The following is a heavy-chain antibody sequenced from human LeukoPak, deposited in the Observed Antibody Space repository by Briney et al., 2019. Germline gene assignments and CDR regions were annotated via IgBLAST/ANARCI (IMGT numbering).Heavy chain of an antibody. CDR2: INPNSGGT. Sequence: GASVKVSCKASGYTFTGYYMHWVRQAPGQGLEWMGWINPNSGGTNYAQKFQGRVTMTRDTSISTAYMELSRLRSDDTAVYYCARPLPVSGYYHRPFDYWGQGTLVTVSS. D-gene: IGHD3-22*01. J-gene: IGHJ4*02. CDR3: ARPLPVSGYYHRPFDY. V-gene: IGHV1-2*02. CDR1: GYTFTGYY.